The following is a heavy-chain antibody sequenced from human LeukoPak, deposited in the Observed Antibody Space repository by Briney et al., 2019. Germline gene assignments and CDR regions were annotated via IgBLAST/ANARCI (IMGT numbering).Heavy chain of an antibody. J-gene: IGHJ4*02. Sequence: GGSLRLSCAASGFTFSSYAMSWVRQAPGKGLEWVSAISGSGGSTYYADSVKGRFTISGDNSKNTLYLQMNSLRAEDTAVYYCAKAGSDRRPGYSGYDPFDYWGQGTLVTVSS. CDR2: ISGSGGST. CDR1: GFTFSSYA. D-gene: IGHD5-12*01. V-gene: IGHV3-23*01. CDR3: AKAGSDRRPGYSGYDPFDY.